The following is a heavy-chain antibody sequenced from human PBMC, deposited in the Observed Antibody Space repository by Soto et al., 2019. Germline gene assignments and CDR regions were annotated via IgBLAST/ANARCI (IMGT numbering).Heavy chain of an antibody. Sequence: PSETLTLTCAVPDYPFTTAYYSGCARHLEGKGIVWIGSIDHSCNTYYNRSLKSRATISLDTSKYQCSLKLASVTAADTSMYYSARVKVSGCCSIHDWGPGTLVTVSS. CDR1: DYPFTTAYY. J-gene: IGHJ4*02. D-gene: IGHD2-2*01. CDR2: IDHSCNT. V-gene: IGHV4-38-2*01. CDR3: ARVKVSGCCSIHD.